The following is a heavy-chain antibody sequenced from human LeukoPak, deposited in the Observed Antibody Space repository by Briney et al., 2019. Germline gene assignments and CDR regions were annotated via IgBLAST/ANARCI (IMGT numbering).Heavy chain of an antibody. V-gene: IGHV4-39*01. J-gene: IGHJ4*02. CDR1: GGSISSDSYY. D-gene: IGHD6-19*01. CDR2: IYYSGST. CDR3: ASLAVAGLSEGY. Sequence: SETLSLTCTVSGGSISSDSYYWAWIRQPPGKGLEWIASIYYSGSTYYSPSLKSRVTISVDTSRNQFSLKLSSVTAADTAVYYCASLAVAGLSEGYWGQGTLVIVPS.